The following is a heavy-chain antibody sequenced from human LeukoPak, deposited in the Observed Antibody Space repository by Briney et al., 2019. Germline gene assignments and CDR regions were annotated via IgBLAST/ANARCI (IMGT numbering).Heavy chain of an antibody. CDR1: GYSFTNFY. CDR2: INPSGGST. CDR3: ARDGVGAPGYYMDV. D-gene: IGHD1-26*01. Sequence: GASVKVSCKASGYSFTNFYMHWVRQAPGQGLEWMGIINPSGGSTSYAQKFQGRVTMTRDMSTSTVYMELSGLRSEDTAVYYCARDGVGAPGYYMDVWGKGTTVIVSS. V-gene: IGHV1-46*01. J-gene: IGHJ6*03.